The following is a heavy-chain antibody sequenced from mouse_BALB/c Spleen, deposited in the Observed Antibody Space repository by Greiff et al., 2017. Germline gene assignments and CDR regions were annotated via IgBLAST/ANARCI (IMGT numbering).Heavy chain of an antibody. D-gene: IGHD4-1*01. CDR1: GFTFTDYY. CDR2: IRNKANGYTT. CDR3: ARDLGPHFDT. V-gene: IGHV7-3*02. Sequence: EVKVVESGGGLVQPGGSLRLSCATSGFTFTDYYMSWVRQPPGKALEWLGFIRNKANGYTTEYSASVKGRFTISRDNSQSILYLQMNTLRAEDSATYYCARDLGPHFDTWGQGTTLTVSS. J-gene: IGHJ2*01.